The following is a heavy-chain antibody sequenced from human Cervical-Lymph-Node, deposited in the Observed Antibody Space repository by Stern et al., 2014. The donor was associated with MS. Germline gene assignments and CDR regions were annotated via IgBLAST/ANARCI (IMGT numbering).Heavy chain of an antibody. Sequence: VQLEESGAEVKKPGASVKVSCKASGYTFTSYDINWVRQATGQGLEWMGWMNPNSGNTGYAQKFQGRVTMTRNTSISTAYMELSSLRSEDTAVYYCARVVTADWYFDLGGRGTRVTVSS. CDR2: MNPNSGNT. J-gene: IGHJ2*01. V-gene: IGHV1-8*01. CDR1: GYTFTSYD. D-gene: IGHD2-21*02. CDR3: ARVVTADWYFDL.